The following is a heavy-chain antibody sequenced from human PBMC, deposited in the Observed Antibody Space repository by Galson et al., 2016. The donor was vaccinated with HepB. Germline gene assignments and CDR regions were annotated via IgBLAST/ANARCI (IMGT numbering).Heavy chain of an antibody. Sequence: SETLSLTCAVSGGSISSNKWWSWVRQPPGKGLEWIGEIHYSGSTNYNPSLRSRVTISVDKAKNNFSLKLTSLTAADTAVYYCARADRVVVVTSIPFGMDVWGQGTTVIVSS. D-gene: IGHD2-21*02. CDR3: ARADRVVVVTSIPFGMDV. V-gene: IGHV4-4*02. CDR1: GGSISSNKW. CDR2: IHYSGST. J-gene: IGHJ6*02.